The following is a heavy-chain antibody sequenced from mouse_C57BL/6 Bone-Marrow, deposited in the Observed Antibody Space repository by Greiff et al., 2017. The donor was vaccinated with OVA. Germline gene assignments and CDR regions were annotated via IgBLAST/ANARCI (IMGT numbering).Heavy chain of an antibody. J-gene: IGHJ4*01. D-gene: IGHD2-4*01. CDR1: GYTFTSYW. CDR3: ARAGIYYDYGLYAMDY. Sequence: QVQLKQPGAELVRPGSSVKLSCKASGYTFTSYWMDWVKQRPGQGLEWIGNIYPSDSETHYNQKFKDKATLTVDKSSRTAYMQLSSLTSEDSAVYACARAGIYYDYGLYAMDYWGQGTSVTVSS. CDR2: IYPSDSET. V-gene: IGHV1-61*01.